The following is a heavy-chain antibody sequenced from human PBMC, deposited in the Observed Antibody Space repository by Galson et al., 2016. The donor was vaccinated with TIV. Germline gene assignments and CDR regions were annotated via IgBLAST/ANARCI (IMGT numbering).Heavy chain of an antibody. CDR2: IYSSGST. J-gene: IGHJ6*02. D-gene: IGHD2-2*01. Sequence: ETLSLTCTVSGDSIDNYYWTWIRQPPGKGLEWIGYIYSSGSTNYNPSLESRVTISLDMSKNQFSLKLTSVTAADTAVYYCARRGPAARVRQNTYYYVMDVWGQGTTVTVSS. CDR3: ARRGPAARVRQNTYYYVMDV. V-gene: IGHV4-59*08. CDR1: GDSIDNYY.